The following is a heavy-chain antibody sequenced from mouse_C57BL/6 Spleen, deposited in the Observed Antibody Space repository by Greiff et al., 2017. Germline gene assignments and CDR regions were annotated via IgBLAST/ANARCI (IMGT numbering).Heavy chain of an antibody. V-gene: IGHV1-52*01. CDR3: ARGYSNGWYFDV. J-gene: IGHJ1*03. CDR1: GYTFTSYW. D-gene: IGHD2-5*01. Sequence: VQLQQPGAELVRPGSSVKLSCKASGYTFTSYWMHWVKQRPIQGLEWIGNIDPSDSETHYNQKFKDKATLTVDKSSSTAYMQLSSLTSEDSAVYYCARGYSNGWYFDVWGTGTTVTVSS. CDR2: IDPSDSET.